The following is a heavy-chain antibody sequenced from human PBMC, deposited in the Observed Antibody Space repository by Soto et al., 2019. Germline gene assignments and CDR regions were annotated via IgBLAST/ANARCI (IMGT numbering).Heavy chain of an antibody. CDR2: IYHSGST. CDR3: ARASDCSGGSCYCDY. J-gene: IGHJ4*02. D-gene: IGHD2-15*01. CDR1: GGSISSSGYS. V-gene: IGHV4-30-2*01. Sequence: QLQLQESGSGLVKPSQTLSLTCAVSGGSISSSGYSWSWIRQPPGKGLEWIGYIYHSGSTYYNPSLKSRVTISVDRSKNQFSLKLSSVTAADTAVYYCARASDCSGGSCYCDYWGQGTLVTVSS.